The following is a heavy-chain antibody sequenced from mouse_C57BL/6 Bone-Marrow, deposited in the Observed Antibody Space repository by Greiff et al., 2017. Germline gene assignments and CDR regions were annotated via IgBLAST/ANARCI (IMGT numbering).Heavy chain of an antibody. V-gene: IGHV3-6*01. Sequence: EVQLQESGPGLVKPSQSLSLTCSVTGYSITSGYYWNWIRQFPGNKLEWMGYISYDGSNNYNPSLKNRISITRDTSKNQFFLKLNSVTTEDTATYYCARELRQLRLRWFAYWGQGTLVTVSA. CDR3: ARELRQLRLRWFAY. D-gene: IGHD3-2*02. CDR2: ISYDGSN. J-gene: IGHJ3*01. CDR1: GYSITSGYY.